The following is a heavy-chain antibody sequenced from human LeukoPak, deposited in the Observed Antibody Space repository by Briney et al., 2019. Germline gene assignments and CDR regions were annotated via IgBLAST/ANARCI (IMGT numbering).Heavy chain of an antibody. Sequence: KTSETLSLTCAVYGGSFSGYYWSWIRQHPGKGLEWIGYIYYSGNTYYNPSLKSRVTISVDTSKNQFSLKLTSVTAADTAVYYCARDGGGAYYYGSGSYYPLYDYWGQGTLVTVSS. V-gene: IGHV4-31*11. J-gene: IGHJ4*02. CDR3: ARDGGGAYYYGSGSYYPLYDY. CDR1: GGSFSGYY. CDR2: IYYSGNT. D-gene: IGHD3-10*01.